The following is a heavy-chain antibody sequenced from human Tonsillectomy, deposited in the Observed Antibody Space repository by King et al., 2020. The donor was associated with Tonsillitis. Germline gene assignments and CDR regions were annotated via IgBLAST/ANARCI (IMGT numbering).Heavy chain of an antibody. CDR2: RSGSGGST. CDR1: GFTFSSHA. CDR3: AKGTCSSTSCYLGVMDV. J-gene: IGHJ6*03. V-gene: IGHV3-23*04. D-gene: IGHD2-2*01. Sequence: VQLVESGGGLVQPGGSLRLSCAASGFTFSSHAMRWVRKAPGKGLERVSARSGSGGSTFDADSVKGRFTISRDNAKNTLYLQMNSRRVEETAVYYCAKGTCSSTSCYLGVMDVWGRGTTVTVSS.